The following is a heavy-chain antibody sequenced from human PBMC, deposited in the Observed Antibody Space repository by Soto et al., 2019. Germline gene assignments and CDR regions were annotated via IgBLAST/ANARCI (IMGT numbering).Heavy chain of an antibody. J-gene: IGHJ4*02. CDR3: ARVDPYGDYYFDY. CDR1: GFTFSSYD. CDR2: IGTAGDT. D-gene: IGHD4-17*01. V-gene: IGHV3-13*01. Sequence: GGALRLSCAASGFTFSSYDIHWVRPATGKGLEWVSAIGTAGDTYYPGSVKGRFTISRENAKNSLYLPMNSLRAGDTAVYYCARVDPYGDYYFDYWGQGTLVTVSS.